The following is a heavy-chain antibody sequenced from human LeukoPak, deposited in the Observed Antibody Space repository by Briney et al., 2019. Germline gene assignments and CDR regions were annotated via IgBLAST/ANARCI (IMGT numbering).Heavy chain of an antibody. CDR2: ISYDGSNK. CDR3: AKSGYCSSTSCYEGYYYYYGIDV. CDR1: GFTLSSYG. J-gene: IGHJ6*02. V-gene: IGHV3-30*18. D-gene: IGHD2-2*01. Sequence: GGSLRLSCAASGFTLSSYGMHWVRQAPGKGLEWVAVISYDGSNKYYADSVKGRFTISRDNSKNTLYLQMNSLRAEDTAVYYCAKSGYCSSTSCYEGYYYYYGIDVWGQGTTVTVSS.